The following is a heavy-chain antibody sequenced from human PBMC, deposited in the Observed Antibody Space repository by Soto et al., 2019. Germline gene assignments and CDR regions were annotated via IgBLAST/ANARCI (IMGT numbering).Heavy chain of an antibody. J-gene: IGHJ6*02. D-gene: IGHD5-18*01. CDR1: GSTFSSYA. CDR2: IIPIFGTA. CDR3: ARDRGRTAMANLYYYGMDV. V-gene: IGHV1-69*06. Sequence: SVKVSCKASGSTFSSYAISWERPAPGQGLEWMGGIIPIFGTANYAQKFQGRVTITADKSTSTAYMELSSLRSEDAAVYYCARDRGRTAMANLYYYGMDVWGQGTTVTVSS.